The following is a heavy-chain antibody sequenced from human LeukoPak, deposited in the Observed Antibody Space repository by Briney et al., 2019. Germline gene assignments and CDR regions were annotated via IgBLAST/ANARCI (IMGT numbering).Heavy chain of an antibody. J-gene: IGHJ4*02. Sequence: SETLSLTCTVSGDSISSYFWSWIRQPPAKGLEWIGYIYYDGSTKYNPSLKSRVTISVDTSKNQFSLKLSSVTAADTAVYYCARRELAYYFDYWGQGTLVTVSS. CDR1: GDSISSYF. D-gene: IGHD3-10*01. CDR2: IYYDGST. CDR3: ARRELAYYFDY. V-gene: IGHV4-59*08.